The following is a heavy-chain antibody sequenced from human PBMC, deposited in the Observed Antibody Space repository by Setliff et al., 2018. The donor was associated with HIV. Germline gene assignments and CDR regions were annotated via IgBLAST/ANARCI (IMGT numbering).Heavy chain of an antibody. CDR1: GDSISDTTYY. V-gene: IGHV4-39*01. CDR2: IYHSGST. Sequence: LSLTCSVSGDSISDTTYYWGWIRQPPGKGLEWIGNIYHSGSTLYKPSLKSRVTMSVDTSKNQFSLKLNSVTAADTAVYHCARLSSYRSSSYYFDYWGQGALVSVSS. J-gene: IGHJ4*02. CDR3: ARLSSYRSSSYYFDY. D-gene: IGHD6-6*01.